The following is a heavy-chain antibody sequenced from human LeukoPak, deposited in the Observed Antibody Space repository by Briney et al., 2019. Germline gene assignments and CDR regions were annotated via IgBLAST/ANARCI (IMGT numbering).Heavy chain of an antibody. CDR1: GGPISNYW. Sequence: SETLSLTCTVSGGPISNYWWSWIRQPPGKGLEWIGYVFDSGSTNYNPSLKSRVTISVDTSKKQFSLKVSSVTAADTAVYYCARGYSSSWNYLDYWGQGTLVTVSS. V-gene: IGHV4-59*01. J-gene: IGHJ4*02. D-gene: IGHD6-13*01. CDR3: ARGYSSSWNYLDY. CDR2: VFDSGST.